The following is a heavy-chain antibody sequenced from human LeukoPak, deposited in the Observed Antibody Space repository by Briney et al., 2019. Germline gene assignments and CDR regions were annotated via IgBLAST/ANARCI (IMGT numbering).Heavy chain of an antibody. J-gene: IGHJ4*02. D-gene: IGHD3/OR15-3a*01. V-gene: IGHV4-39*01. CDR2: IYYSGNT. CDR3: ARQTGSGLFILP. CDR1: GGSISSSSYY. Sequence: PSETLSLTCTVSGGSISSSSYYWGWIRQPPGKGLEWIGGIYYSGNTYYNASLKSQVSISIDTSKNRFSLKLTSVTAADTAVYYCARQTGSGLFILPGGQGTLVTVSS.